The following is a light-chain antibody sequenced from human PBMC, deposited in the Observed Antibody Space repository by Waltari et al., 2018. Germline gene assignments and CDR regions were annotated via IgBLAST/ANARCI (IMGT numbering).Light chain of an antibody. J-gene: IGKJ1*01. V-gene: IGKV3-20*01. CDR1: ESISKY. CDR3: QHYESLPVT. CDR2: HAS. Sequence: EIVLTHSPRTLSLYSGERPTLSCRASESISKYLAWYQQKPGQAPRLLIYHASSTDTGIPDRFSGSGSGTDFSLTISRLEPEDFAVYYCQHYESLPVTFGQGTKVEIK.